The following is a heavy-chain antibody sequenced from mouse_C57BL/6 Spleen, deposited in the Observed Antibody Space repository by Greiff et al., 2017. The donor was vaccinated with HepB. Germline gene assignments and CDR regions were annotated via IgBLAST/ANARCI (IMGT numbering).Heavy chain of an antibody. CDR1: GYTFTSYW. Sequence: QVQLQQPGAELVKPGASVKMSCKASGYTFTSYWITWVKQRPGQGLEWIGDIYPGSGSTNYNEKFKSKATLTVDTSSNTAYMQLSSLTSEDSAVYYCAREETAQAPAWFAYWGQGTLVTVSA. J-gene: IGHJ3*01. CDR3: AREETAQAPAWFAY. D-gene: IGHD3-2*02. V-gene: IGHV1-55*01. CDR2: IYPGSGST.